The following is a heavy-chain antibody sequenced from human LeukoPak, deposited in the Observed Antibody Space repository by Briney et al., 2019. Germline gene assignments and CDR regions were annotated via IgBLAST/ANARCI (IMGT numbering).Heavy chain of an antibody. CDR2: IYYSGTT. D-gene: IGHD3-22*01. V-gene: IGHV4-59*03. Sequence: SETLSLTCTVSSGSISSYYWSWIRQPPGKELEWIGYIYYSGTTNYNPSLNSRVTISLDASNKQLSLTLNSVTAADTAVYYCAKSNGYGLIDIWGQGTMVTVSS. CDR1: SGSISSYY. J-gene: IGHJ3*02. CDR3: AKSNGYGLIDI.